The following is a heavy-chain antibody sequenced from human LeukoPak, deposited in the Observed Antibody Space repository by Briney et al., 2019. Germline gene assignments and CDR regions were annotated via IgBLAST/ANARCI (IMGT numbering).Heavy chain of an antibody. Sequence: RGESLKISCKGSGYSFASHWIGWVRQMPGKGLEWMGIIYPGDSDTRYSLSFQGQVTISADKSITTAYLKWSSLKASDTAMYYCATIYCSGGSCYSGDGFDFWGQGTMVTVSS. V-gene: IGHV5-51*01. D-gene: IGHD2-15*01. CDR2: IYPGDSDT. CDR3: ATIYCSGGSCYSGDGFDF. J-gene: IGHJ3*01. CDR1: GYSFASHW.